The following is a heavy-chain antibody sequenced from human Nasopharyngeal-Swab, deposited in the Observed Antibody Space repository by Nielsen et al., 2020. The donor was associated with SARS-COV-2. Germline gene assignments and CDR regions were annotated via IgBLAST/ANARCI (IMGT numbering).Heavy chain of an antibody. J-gene: IGHJ6*02. CDR1: GFTFSSYS. Sequence: GESLKISCAASGFTFSSYSMNWVRQAPGKGLEWVSSISSSSSYIYYADSVKGRFTISRDNAKNSLYLQMNSLRAEDTAVYYCANTGTTRYYYYGMDVWGQGTTVTVSS. D-gene: IGHD1-1*01. CDR3: ANTGTTRYYYYGMDV. V-gene: IGHV3-21*04. CDR2: ISSSSSYI.